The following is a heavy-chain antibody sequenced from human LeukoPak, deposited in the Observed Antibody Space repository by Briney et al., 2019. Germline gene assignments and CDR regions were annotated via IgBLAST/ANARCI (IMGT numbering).Heavy chain of an antibody. CDR1: GGSISGHY. CDR3: ARDLPGTSFFDY. J-gene: IGHJ4*02. V-gene: IGHV4-59*11. Sequence: SETLSLSYSVSGGSISGHYWSWLRQPPGKGLEWIGYIHYTGRTNYNPSLQSRVTMSVDTSKNQLSLRLGSVTAADTAVYYCARDLPGTSFFDYWGQGTLVTVSS. D-gene: IGHD2-2*01. CDR2: IHYTGRT.